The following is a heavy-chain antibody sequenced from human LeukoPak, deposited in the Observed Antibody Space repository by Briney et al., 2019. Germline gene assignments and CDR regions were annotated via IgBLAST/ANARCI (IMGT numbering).Heavy chain of an antibody. J-gene: IGHJ5*02. CDR1: GGPISSSSYY. CDR3: ARVYSNYRAWFDP. CDR2: IYYSGSH. Sequence: SETLSLTCTVSGGPISSSSYYWGWIRQPPGKGLEWIGSIYYSGSHYYHPSLKSRVTISVDTSKNQFSLKLSSVTAADTAVYYCARVYSNYRAWFDPWGQGTLVTVFS. V-gene: IGHV4-39*07. D-gene: IGHD4-11*01.